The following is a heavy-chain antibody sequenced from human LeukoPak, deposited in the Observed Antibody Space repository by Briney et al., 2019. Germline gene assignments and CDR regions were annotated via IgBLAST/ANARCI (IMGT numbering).Heavy chain of an antibody. J-gene: IGHJ5*02. V-gene: IGHV3-48*03. CDR3: ARDLASTGTQGWFDP. Sequence: TGGSLRLSCAASGFTFSSYEMNWVRQAPGKGLEWVSYISSSGSTIYYADSVKGRFTISTDNSKNTLHLLMNSLRVEDTAVYYCARDLASTGTQGWFDPWGQGTLVIVSS. CDR1: GFTFSSYE. CDR2: ISSSGSTI. D-gene: IGHD6-13*01.